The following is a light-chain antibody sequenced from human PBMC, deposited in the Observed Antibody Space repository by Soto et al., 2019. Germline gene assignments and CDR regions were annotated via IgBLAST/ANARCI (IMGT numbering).Light chain of an antibody. Sequence: DIVMTPSPATLSVSPGGRAVLSTRAGQSISSTLAWYQQKQGQAPRLLIHGASTRAPGFPARFSGRGSGTDFTLTISSLQSEDVAVYYCQQYNNSPRTFGRGTKVDIK. J-gene: IGKJ1*01. V-gene: IGKV3-15*01. CDR3: QQYNNSPRT. CDR2: GAS. CDR1: QSISST.